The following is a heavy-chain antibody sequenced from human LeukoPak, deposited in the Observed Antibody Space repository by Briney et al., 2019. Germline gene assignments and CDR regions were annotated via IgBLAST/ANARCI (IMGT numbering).Heavy chain of an antibody. CDR1: GGSISSGGYY. D-gene: IGHD2-2*01. V-gene: IGHV4-31*03. CDR2: IYYSGST. CDR3: ARLVEYQLPFDY. Sequence: SETLSLTCTVSGGSISSGGYYWSWIRQHPGEGLEWIGYIYYSGSTFYNPSLKSRVTISLDTSKNQFSLKLSSVTAADTAVYYCARLVEYQLPFDYWGQGTLVTVSS. J-gene: IGHJ4*02.